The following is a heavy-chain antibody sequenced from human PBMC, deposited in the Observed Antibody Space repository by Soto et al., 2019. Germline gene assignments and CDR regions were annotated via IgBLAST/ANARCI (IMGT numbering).Heavy chain of an antibody. CDR3: ARGYGRNFDY. CDR2: ISYSGST. D-gene: IGHD5-18*01. Sequence: SETLSLTCTVSGGSISRDTYYWGWIRQTPEKGLEWIASISYSGSTYYNPTLKSRLTISVDTSKNPFSLKLSSVTAADTAVYDCARGYGRNFDYWGQGTLVTVSS. V-gene: IGHV4-39*01. CDR1: GGSISRDTYY. J-gene: IGHJ4*02.